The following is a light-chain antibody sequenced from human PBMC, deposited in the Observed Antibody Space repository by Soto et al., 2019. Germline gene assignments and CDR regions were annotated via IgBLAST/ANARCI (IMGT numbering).Light chain of an antibody. CDR2: EVS. V-gene: IGKV2D-29*01. Sequence: DIVMTQTPPPLSSTPGQPPSTSCRLSQSFFLGVEKTYLYWYLRKPGHPPQLLIYEVSNRFSGVPDRFSGSGSGTDFTLKISRVEAEDVGVYYCMQSIQLPLTFGGGTKVEIK. CDR3: MQSIQLPLT. CDR1: QSFFLGVEKTY. J-gene: IGKJ4*01.